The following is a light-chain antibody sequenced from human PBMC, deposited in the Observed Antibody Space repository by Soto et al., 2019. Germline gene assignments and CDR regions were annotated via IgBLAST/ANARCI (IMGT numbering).Light chain of an antibody. Sequence: QSVLTQPPSASGAPGQRVSFSCSGRTSNIENNPVCWYQQVPGMAPKLLIFSDNLRPSGVPDRFSGSKSGTSASLAISGLQSEDEADYYCVAWDGALDALVFGGGTKLTVL. CDR2: SDN. V-gene: IGLV1-44*01. CDR3: VAWDGALDALV. J-gene: IGLJ3*02. CDR1: TSNIENNP.